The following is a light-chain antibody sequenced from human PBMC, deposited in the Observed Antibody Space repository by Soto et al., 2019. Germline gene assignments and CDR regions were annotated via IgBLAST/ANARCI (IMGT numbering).Light chain of an antibody. CDR3: QQYGNWPQA. V-gene: IGKV3-15*01. J-gene: IGKJ2*01. Sequence: DTVMTQSPATLSVSPGEGATLSCRASQSINNRLAWYQQKPGQAPRLLIYHGSIRATGVPARFSGSGSGTEFALTISGLQSEDSAVYHRQQYGNWPQAFGPGTKVEIK. CDR1: QSINNR. CDR2: HGS.